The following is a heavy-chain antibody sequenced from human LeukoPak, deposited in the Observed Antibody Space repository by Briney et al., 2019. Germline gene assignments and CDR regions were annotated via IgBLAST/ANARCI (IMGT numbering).Heavy chain of an antibody. J-gene: IGHJ2*01. CDR3: ARVGTLDRGYWYFDL. Sequence: GGSPRLSCAASGFTFSSYDMHWVRQVTGKGLEWVSAIGFAGDTYYPGSVKGRFTISRENAKNSLYLQMNSLRAGDTAVYYCARVGTLDRGYWYFDLWGRGTQVTVSS. CDR1: GFTFSSYD. V-gene: IGHV3-13*01. CDR2: IGFAGDT. D-gene: IGHD1-1*01.